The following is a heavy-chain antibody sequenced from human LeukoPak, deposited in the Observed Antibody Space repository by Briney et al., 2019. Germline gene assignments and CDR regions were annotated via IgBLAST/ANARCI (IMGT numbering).Heavy chain of an antibody. CDR3: ARVYCGGDCYLAGASDI. J-gene: IGHJ3*02. D-gene: IGHD2-21*02. CDR2: IYYSGST. V-gene: IGHV4-59*01. Sequence: TSETLSLTCTVSGGSISSYYWSWIRQPPGKGLEWIGYIYYSGSTNYNPSLKSRVTISVEKSKSHFSLKLSSVTAADTAVYYCARVYCGGDCYLAGASDIWGQGTMVTVSS. CDR1: GGSISSYY.